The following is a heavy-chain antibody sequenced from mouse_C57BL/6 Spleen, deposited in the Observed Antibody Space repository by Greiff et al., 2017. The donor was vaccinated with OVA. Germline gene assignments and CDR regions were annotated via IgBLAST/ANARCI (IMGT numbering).Heavy chain of an antibody. CDR3: ARHEKGNYYGSSYGFAY. D-gene: IGHD1-1*01. Sequence: VQLQQSGAELVKPGASVKLSCKASGYTFTEYTIHWVKQRSGQGLEWIGWFYPGSGSIKYNEKFKDKATLTADKSSSTVYMELSRLTSEDSAVYFCARHEKGNYYGSSYGFAYWGQGTLVTVSA. J-gene: IGHJ3*01. CDR1: GYTFTEYT. CDR2: FYPGSGSI. V-gene: IGHV1-62-2*01.